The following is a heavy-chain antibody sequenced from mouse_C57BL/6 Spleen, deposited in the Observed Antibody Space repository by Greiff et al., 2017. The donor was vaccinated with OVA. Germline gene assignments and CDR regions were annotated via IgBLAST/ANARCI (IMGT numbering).Heavy chain of an antibody. D-gene: IGHD1-1*01. V-gene: IGHV1-80*01. J-gene: IGHJ2*01. CDR3: ARRGVDYLDY. CDR2: IYPGDGDT. CDR1: GYAFSSYW. Sequence: VQLKESGAELVKPGASVKISCKASGYAFSSYWMNWVKQRPGKGLEWIGQIYPGDGDTNYNGKFKGKATLTADKSSSTAYMQLSSLTSEDSAVYFCARRGVDYLDYWGQGTTLTVSS.